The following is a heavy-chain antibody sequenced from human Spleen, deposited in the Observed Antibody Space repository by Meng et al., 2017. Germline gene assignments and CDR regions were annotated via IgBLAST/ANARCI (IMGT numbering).Heavy chain of an antibody. CDR3: ARGPYGDYEGD. Sequence: GQLVTSGPEVKKPGASVKVSCKASGYTFTSYDIKWVRQATGQGLEWMGGIISIFGTANYAQKFQGRVTITTDESTSTAYMELSSLRSEDTAVYYCARGPYGDYEGDWGQGTLVTVSS. V-gene: IGHV1-69*01. J-gene: IGHJ1*01. CDR1: GYTFTSYD. CDR2: IISIFGTA. D-gene: IGHD4-17*01.